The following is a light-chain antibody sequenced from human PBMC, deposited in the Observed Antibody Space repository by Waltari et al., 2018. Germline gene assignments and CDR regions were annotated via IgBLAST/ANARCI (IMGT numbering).Light chain of an antibody. J-gene: IGLJ2*01. V-gene: IGLV2-14*01. Sequence: QSALTQPASVSGSPGQSITISCPGTCSDVGGYKYVSWYQQYQGKAPKLMISDVNHRPSGVSDRFSGSKSGNTASLTISGLQAEDEADYYCSSYTSGSTLVIFGGGTKLTVL. CDR2: DVN. CDR3: SSYTSGSTLVI. CDR1: CSDVGGYKY.